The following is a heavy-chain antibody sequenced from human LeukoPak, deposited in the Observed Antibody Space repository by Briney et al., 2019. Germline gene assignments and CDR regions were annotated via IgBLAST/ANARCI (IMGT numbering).Heavy chain of an antibody. Sequence: GGSLRLSCAASGFTFSSYEMNWVRQAPGKGLEWVSYISSSGSNIYYADSVKGRFTISRDNAKNSLYLQMNSRRAGDTAVCYCAKVDYGPDYWGQGTLVTVST. CDR3: AKVDYGPDY. CDR2: ISSSGSNI. D-gene: IGHD4-17*01. V-gene: IGHV3-48*03. CDR1: GFTFSSYE. J-gene: IGHJ4*02.